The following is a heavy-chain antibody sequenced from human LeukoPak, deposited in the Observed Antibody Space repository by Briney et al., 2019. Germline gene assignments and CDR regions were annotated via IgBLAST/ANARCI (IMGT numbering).Heavy chain of an antibody. D-gene: IGHD3-22*01. Sequence: ASVKVSCKASGYTFTSNDINWVRQATGQGREWMGWMNPNSGNTGYAQKFQGRVTMTRNTAISTAYMELSSLTSEDTAVYYCARPKSKYDSSGYYPLDYWGQGTLVTVSS. CDR3: ARPKSKYDSSGYYPLDY. CDR2: MNPNSGNT. V-gene: IGHV1-8*01. CDR1: GYTFTSND. J-gene: IGHJ4*02.